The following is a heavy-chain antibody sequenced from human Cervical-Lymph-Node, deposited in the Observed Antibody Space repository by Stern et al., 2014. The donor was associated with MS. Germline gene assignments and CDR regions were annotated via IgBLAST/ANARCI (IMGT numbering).Heavy chain of an antibody. CDR3: AKGSGGSGYYPVALDS. V-gene: IGHV3-9*01. Sequence: QLVESGGGLVQPGRSLRLSCAASGFTFDDYAMHWVRQAPGKGLEWVSGITWNSVSVGYADSVKGRFTISRDNAKNSLYLQMNSLRGDDTALYYCAKGSGGSGYYPVALDSWCQGSLVTVSS. CDR2: ITWNSVSV. CDR1: GFTFDDYA. D-gene: IGHD3-3*01. J-gene: IGHJ4*02.